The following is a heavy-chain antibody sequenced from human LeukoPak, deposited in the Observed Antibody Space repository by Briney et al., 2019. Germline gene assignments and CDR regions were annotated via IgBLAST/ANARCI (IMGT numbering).Heavy chain of an antibody. D-gene: IGHD3-3*01. CDR2: INHSGST. CDR1: GGSFSGYY. CDR3: ARGYDFWSGYYWNWFDP. Sequence: SETLSLTCAVYGGSFSGYYWSWIRQPPGKGLEWIGEINHSGSTNYNPSLKSRVTISVDTSKNQFSLKLGSVTAADTAVYYCARGYDFWSGYYWNWFDPWGQGTLVTVSS. V-gene: IGHV4-34*01. J-gene: IGHJ5*02.